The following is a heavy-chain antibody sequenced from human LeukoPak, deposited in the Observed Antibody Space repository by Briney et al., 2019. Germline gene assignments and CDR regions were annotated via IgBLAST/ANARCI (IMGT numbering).Heavy chain of an antibody. J-gene: IGHJ5*02. V-gene: IGHV1-8*01. CDR2: MNPNSGNT. D-gene: IGHD3-3*01. CDR1: GYTFTSYD. CDR3: ARGNYDFWSGYQYDWFDP. Sequence: ASVKVSCKASGYTFTSYDINWVRQATGQGLEWMGWMNPNSGNTGYAQKFQGRVTVTRNTSINTAYMELSSLRSEDTAVYYCARGNYDFWSGYQYDWFDPWGQGTLVTVSS.